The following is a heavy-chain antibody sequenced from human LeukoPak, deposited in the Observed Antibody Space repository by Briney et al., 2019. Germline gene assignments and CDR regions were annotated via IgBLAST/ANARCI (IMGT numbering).Heavy chain of an antibody. J-gene: IGHJ4*02. CDR3: ARGGRFGELSSSL. CDR2: ISSSSSYI. CDR1: GFTFSSYS. Sequence: GGSLRLSCAASGFTFSSYSMKWVRQAPGKGLEWVSSISSSSSYIYYADSVKGRFTISRDNAKNSLYLQMKSVRDEDTAVYYCARGGRFGELSSSLWGQGTLVTVSS. V-gene: IGHV3-21*06. D-gene: IGHD3-10*01.